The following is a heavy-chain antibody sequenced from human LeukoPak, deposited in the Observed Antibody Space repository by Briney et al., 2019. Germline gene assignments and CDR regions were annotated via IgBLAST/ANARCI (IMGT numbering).Heavy chain of an antibody. J-gene: IGHJ4*02. Sequence: PGGSLRLSCAASGFTFSSYAMSWVRQAPGKGLEWVSAISGSGGSTYYADSVKGRFTISRDNSKNTLYLQMNSLRAEDTAVYYCANHLPCRSTSCYFDYWGQGTLVTVSS. CDR2: ISGSGGST. D-gene: IGHD2-2*01. CDR3: ANHLPCRSTSCYFDY. CDR1: GFTFSSYA. V-gene: IGHV3-23*01.